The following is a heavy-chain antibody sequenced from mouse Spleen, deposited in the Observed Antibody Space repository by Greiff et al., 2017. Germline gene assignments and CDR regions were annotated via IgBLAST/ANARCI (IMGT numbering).Heavy chain of an antibody. CDR3: ARHGGNWYYFDY. D-gene: IGHD2-1*01. CDR2: ISSGGSYT. Sequence: EVQGVESGGGLVKPGGSLKLSCAASGFTFSSYAMSWVRQTPEKRLEWVATISSGGSYTYYPDSVKGRFTISRDNAKNTLYLQMSSLRSEDTAMYYCARHGGNWYYFDYWGQGTTLTVSS. J-gene: IGHJ2*01. V-gene: IGHV5-9-3*01. CDR1: GFTFSSYA.